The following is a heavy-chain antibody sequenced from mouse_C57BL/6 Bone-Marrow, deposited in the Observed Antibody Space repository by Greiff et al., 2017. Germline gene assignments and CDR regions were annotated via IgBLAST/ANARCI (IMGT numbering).Heavy chain of an antibody. V-gene: IGHV5-9*01. J-gene: IGHJ1*03. CDR2: ISGGGGNT. CDR3: ARRYFDV. Sequence: EVMLVESGGGLVKPGGSLKLSCAASGFTFSSYTMSWVRQTPEKRLEWVATISGGGGNTYYPDSVKGRLTISRDNAKNTLYLQMSSLRSEDTALYYCARRYFDVWGTGTTVTVSS. CDR1: GFTFSSYT.